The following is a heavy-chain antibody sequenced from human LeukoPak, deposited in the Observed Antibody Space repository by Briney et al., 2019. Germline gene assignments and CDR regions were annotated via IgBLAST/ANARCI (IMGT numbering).Heavy chain of an antibody. D-gene: IGHD3-3*01. Sequence: SETLSLTCTVSGGSISSYYWTWIRQPAGKGLEWIGRIYTTGSTNYNPSLNSRVTMSVDTSKNQFSLKLSSVTAADTAVYYCARDTSYYDFWSGYFDPWGQGTLVTVSS. CDR1: GGSISSYY. V-gene: IGHV4-4*07. J-gene: IGHJ5*02. CDR2: IYTTGST. CDR3: ARDTSYYDFWSGYFDP.